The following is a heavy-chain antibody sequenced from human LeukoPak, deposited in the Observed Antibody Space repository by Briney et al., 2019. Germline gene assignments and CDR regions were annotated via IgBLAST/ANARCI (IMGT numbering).Heavy chain of an antibody. J-gene: IGHJ4*02. CDR2: ISSSSSNI. CDR3: AKEDYGGNSNPLDY. Sequence: GGSLRLSCAASGFTFSSYSMNWVRQAPGKGLEWVSSISSSSSNIYYADSVKGRFTISRDNSKNTLYLQMNSLRGEDTAVYYCAKEDYGGNSNPLDYWGQGILVTVSS. CDR1: GFTFSSYS. V-gene: IGHV3-21*04. D-gene: IGHD4-23*01.